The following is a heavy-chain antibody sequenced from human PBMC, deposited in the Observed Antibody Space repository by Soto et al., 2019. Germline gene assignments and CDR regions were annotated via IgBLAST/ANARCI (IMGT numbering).Heavy chain of an antibody. CDR3: GRDPYDILTGTQRWFDA. Sequence: SEPLSLTCTVSGSFVSIGSYYWSWIRKPPGKGLEWIGYIYYSGSNNDTHSLKRRVTISVDTSKNQYSLKLSSVTAADTAVYDCGRDPYDILTGTQRWFDAWGQGTLVTVSS. CDR1: GSFVSIGSYY. J-gene: IGHJ5*02. CDR2: IYYSGSN. V-gene: IGHV4-61*01. D-gene: IGHD3-9*01.